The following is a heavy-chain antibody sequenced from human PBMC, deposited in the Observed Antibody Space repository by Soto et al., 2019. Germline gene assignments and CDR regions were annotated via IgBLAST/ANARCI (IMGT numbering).Heavy chain of an antibody. CDR3: ARRGGYYFYYGMDV. Sequence: GESLKISCKGSGYNFTGYWIGWVRQVPGKGLEWMGIIYPHDSHTKHSPSFQGQVTISADKSSSTAYLQWSSLKASDTAMYYCARRGGYYFYYGMDVWGQGTTVTVSS. CDR1: GYNFTGYW. CDR2: IYPHDSHT. V-gene: IGHV5-51*01. J-gene: IGHJ6*02.